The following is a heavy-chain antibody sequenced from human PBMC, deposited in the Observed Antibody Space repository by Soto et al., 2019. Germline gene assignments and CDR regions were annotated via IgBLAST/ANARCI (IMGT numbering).Heavy chain of an antibody. V-gene: IGHV3-23*01. J-gene: IGHJ4*01. CDR1: GFTFSSYA. CDR3: AQDLSGGSWEYYFDY. D-gene: IGHD6-13*01. CDR2: ISGSGGST. Sequence: EVQLLESGGGLVQPGGSLRLSCAASGFTFSSYAMSWVRQAPGKGLEWVSAISGSGGSTYYADSVKGRFTISRDNSKNTLYLLMDSLRVEDTAVYYCAQDLSGGSWEYYFDYCGHGTLVTVSS.